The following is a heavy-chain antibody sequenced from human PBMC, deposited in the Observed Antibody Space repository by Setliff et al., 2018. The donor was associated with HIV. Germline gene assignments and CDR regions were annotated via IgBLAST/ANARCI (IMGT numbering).Heavy chain of an antibody. Sequence: GASVKVSCKASGGTFTTITWVRQAPGQGLEWMGGVIPMYNTETYAQKFQDRITITTDESTSTSYMELRSLRSEDTAIFFCARFTVVVFGAGEPSWFDPWGQGILVTVSS. CDR3: ARFTVVVFGAGEPSWFDP. CDR1: GGTFTT. CDR2: VIPMYNTE. D-gene: IGHD2-15*01. V-gene: IGHV1-69*05. J-gene: IGHJ5*02.